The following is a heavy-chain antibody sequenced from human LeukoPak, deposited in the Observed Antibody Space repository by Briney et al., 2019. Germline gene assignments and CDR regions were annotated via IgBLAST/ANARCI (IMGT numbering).Heavy chain of an antibody. D-gene: IGHD1-26*01. V-gene: IGHV3-30*02. CDR1: GFTFSSFG. CDR2: IQNDGGNK. CDR3: AKQMGATTGTFDY. J-gene: IGHJ4*02. Sequence: PGGSLRLSCAASGFTFSSFGMHWVRQAPGKGLEWVTFIQNDGGNKYYADSVKGRFTISRDNSKNTLYVQMNSLRAEDTAVYYCAKQMGATTGTFDYWGQGTLVTVSS.